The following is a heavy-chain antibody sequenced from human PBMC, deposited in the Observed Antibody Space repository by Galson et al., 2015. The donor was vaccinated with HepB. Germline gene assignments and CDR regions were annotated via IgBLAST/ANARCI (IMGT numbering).Heavy chain of an antibody. CDR2: ISAYNGNT. CDR3: VRDGKRYFYDY. J-gene: IGHJ4*02. D-gene: IGHD3-9*01. Sequence: QSGAEVKKPGESLRISCKASGYTFTSYGISWVRQAPGQGLEWMGWISAYNGNTNYAQKLQGRVTMTTDTSTSTAYMELRSLRSDDTAVYYCVRDGKRYFYDYWGQGTLVTVSS. V-gene: IGHV1-18*04. CDR1: GYTFTSYG.